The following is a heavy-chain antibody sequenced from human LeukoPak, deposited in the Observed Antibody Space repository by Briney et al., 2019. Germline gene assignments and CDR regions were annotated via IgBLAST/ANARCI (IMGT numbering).Heavy chain of an antibody. CDR3: ARGDYDFWSGYHFFDY. V-gene: IGHV4-59*12. D-gene: IGHD3-3*01. CDR1: GGSISSYY. CDR2: IYYSGST. Sequence: SETLSLTCTVSGGSISSYYWSWIRQPPGKGLEWIGYIYYSGSTNYNPSLKSRVTISVDTSKNQFSLKLSSVTAADTAVYYCARGDYDFWSGYHFFDYWGQGTLVTVSS. J-gene: IGHJ4*02.